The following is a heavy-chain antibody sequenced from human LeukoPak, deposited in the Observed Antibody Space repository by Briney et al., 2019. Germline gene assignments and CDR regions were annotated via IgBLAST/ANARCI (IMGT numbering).Heavy chain of an antibody. Sequence: GGSLRLSCAASGFTFRNHAMNWVRQAPGKGLEWVSSISGSSSDIYYADSVKGRFTISRDNAKNSLYLQMNSLRAEDTAVYYCATSKYSGSYWGQGTLVTVSS. J-gene: IGHJ4*02. V-gene: IGHV3-21*04. CDR3: ATSKYSGSY. CDR1: GFTFRNHA. D-gene: IGHD1-26*01. CDR2: ISGSSSDI.